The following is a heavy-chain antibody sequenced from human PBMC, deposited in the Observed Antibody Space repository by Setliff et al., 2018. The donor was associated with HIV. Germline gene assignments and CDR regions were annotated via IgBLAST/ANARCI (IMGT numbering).Heavy chain of an antibody. J-gene: IGHJ3*02. V-gene: IGHV1-24*01. CDR1: GYTLTEVS. D-gene: IGHD2-21*02. Sequence: GASVKVSCKVSGYTLTEVSIHWVRQAPGKGLEWMGYFDPEDGETVHAQKFQGRVTMTTDTSTTSAYLELRSLRSDDTAVYFCAREKESCSGGDCWKNAFDIWGQGTMVTVSS. CDR2: FDPEDGET. CDR3: AREKESCSGGDCWKNAFDI.